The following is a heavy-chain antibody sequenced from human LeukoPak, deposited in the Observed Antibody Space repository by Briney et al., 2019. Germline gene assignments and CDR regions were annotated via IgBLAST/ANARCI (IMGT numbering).Heavy chain of an antibody. CDR1: SYSISSGYY. V-gene: IGHV4-38-2*01. J-gene: IGHJ5*02. CDR3: AGQYYDFWSGYLNWFDP. Sequence: SETLSLTCAVSSYSISSGYYWGWIRQPPGKGLEWIGSIYHSGSTYYNPSLKSRVTISVDTSKNQFSLKLSSVTAADTAVYYCAGQYYDFWSGYLNWFDPWGQGTLVTVSS. CDR2: IYHSGST. D-gene: IGHD3-3*01.